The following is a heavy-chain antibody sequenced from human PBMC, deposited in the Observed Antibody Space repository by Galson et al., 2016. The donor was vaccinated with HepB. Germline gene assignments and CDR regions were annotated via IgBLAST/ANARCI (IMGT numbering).Heavy chain of an antibody. CDR3: ARVQYYYDTTRRVYYYYGMDV. D-gene: IGHD3-22*01. CDR2: INPSGGST. J-gene: IGHJ6*02. Sequence: SVKVSCKASGYTFTSYYMHWVRQAPGQGLEWMGIINPSGGSTSYAQKFQGRVTMIRDTSTSTVYMELSSLRSEDTAVYYCARVQYYYDTTRRVYYYYGMDVWGQGTTVTVSS. V-gene: IGHV1-46*01. CDR1: GYTFTSYY.